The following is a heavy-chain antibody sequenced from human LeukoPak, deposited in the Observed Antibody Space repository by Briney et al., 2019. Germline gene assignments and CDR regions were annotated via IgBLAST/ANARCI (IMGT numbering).Heavy chain of an antibody. CDR2: ISYDGSNK. D-gene: IGHD3-22*01. Sequence: GGSLRLSCAASGFTFSSYGMHWVRQAPGKGLEWVAVISYDGSNKYYADSVKGRFTISRDNSKNTLYLQMNSLRAEDTAVYYCARVASSGYYELDYWGQGTLVTVSS. CDR3: ARVASSGYYELDY. J-gene: IGHJ4*02. CDR1: GFTFSSYG. V-gene: IGHV3-30*03.